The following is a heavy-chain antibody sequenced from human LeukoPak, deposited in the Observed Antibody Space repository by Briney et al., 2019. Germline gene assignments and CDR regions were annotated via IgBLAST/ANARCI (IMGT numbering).Heavy chain of an antibody. CDR1: GFTFSSSW. CDR3: VRSRGYFDC. J-gene: IGHJ4*02. V-gene: IGHV3-74*01. Sequence: AGSLRLSCAASGFTFSSSWMHWVRHVPGKGLVWGSRTNNDGSTFYADSVKGRFTISRDSAKNTLYLQMNSLRADDTAVYYCVRSRGYFDCWGQGTLVTVSS. CDR2: TNNDGST.